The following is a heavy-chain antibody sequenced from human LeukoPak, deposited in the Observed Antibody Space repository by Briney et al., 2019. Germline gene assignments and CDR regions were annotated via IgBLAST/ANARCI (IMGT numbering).Heavy chain of an antibody. J-gene: IGHJ4*02. V-gene: IGHV1-18*01. CDR3: ARDGTRYCSGGSCYSDY. Sequence: ASVKVSCEASGYTFTSYGISWVRQAPGQGLEWMGWIRAYNGNTNYAQKLQGRVTVTTDTSTSTAYMELRSLRSDDTAVYYCARDGTRYCSGGSCYSDYWGQGTLVTVSS. CDR2: IRAYNGNT. CDR1: GYTFTSYG. D-gene: IGHD2-15*01.